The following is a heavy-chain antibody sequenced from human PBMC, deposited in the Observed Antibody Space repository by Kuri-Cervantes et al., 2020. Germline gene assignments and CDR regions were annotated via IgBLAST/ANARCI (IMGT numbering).Heavy chain of an antibody. J-gene: IGHJ4*02. D-gene: IGHD2-2*01. Sequence: GGSLRLSCAASGFTFSSYWMSWVRQAPGKGLEWVANIKQDGSEKYYVDSVKGRFTISRDNAKNTLYLQMHSLRAEDTAVYYCTRDYCRSTSCTGFDYWGQGTLVTVSS. CDR1: GFTFSSYW. V-gene: IGHV3-7*01. CDR2: IKQDGSEK. CDR3: TRDYCRSTSCTGFDY.